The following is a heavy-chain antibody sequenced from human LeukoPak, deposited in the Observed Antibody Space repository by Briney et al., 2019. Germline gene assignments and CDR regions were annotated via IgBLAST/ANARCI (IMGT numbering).Heavy chain of an antibody. J-gene: IGHJ3*01. D-gene: IGHD4-17*01. CDR3: AKERTVTTRGSAFDF. CDR1: GGSITSYY. V-gene: IGHV4-59*01. CDR2: IYNSGST. Sequence: SETLSLTCTVSGGSITSYYWSWIRQPPGKGLEWIGYIYNSGSTNYNPSLKSRVTISVDTSKNQFSLKLSSVTAADTAVYYCAKERTVTTRGSAFDFWGQGTLITVSS.